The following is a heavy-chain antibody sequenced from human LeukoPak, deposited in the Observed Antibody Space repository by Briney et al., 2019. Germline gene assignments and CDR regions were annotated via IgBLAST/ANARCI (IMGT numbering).Heavy chain of an antibody. CDR2: ISYDGSNK. V-gene: IGHV3-30*03. CDR3: ARDPVLRIAVAGSYFDY. Sequence: GGSLRLSCAASGFTFSSYGMHWVRQAPGKGLEWVAVISYDGSNKYYADSVKGRFTISRDNSKNTLYLQMNSLRAEDTAVYYCARDPVLRIAVAGSYFDYWGQGTLVTVSS. CDR1: GFTFSSYG. D-gene: IGHD6-19*01. J-gene: IGHJ4*02.